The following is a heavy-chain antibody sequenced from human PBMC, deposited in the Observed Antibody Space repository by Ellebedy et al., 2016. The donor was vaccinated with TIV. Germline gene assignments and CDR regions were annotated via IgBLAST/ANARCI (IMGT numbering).Heavy chain of an antibody. D-gene: IGHD4-17*01. J-gene: IGHJ4*02. Sequence: GESLKISCAASGFSVSRQYMSWVRQAPRKGLEWVSLIYSGGTTYYADSVKGRFTISRDNSKNTLYLQMNSLRAEDTALYYCASRTRGDYPYFDFWGQGTLVTVSS. CDR2: IYSGGTT. V-gene: IGHV3-53*01. CDR3: ASRTRGDYPYFDF. CDR1: GFSVSRQY.